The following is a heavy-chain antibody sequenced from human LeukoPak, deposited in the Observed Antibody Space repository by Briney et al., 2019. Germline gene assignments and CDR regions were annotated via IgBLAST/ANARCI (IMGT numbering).Heavy chain of an antibody. CDR3: ASGYYYDSSGYPNY. J-gene: IGHJ4*02. V-gene: IGHV4-34*01. D-gene: IGHD3-22*01. CDR1: GGSFSGYY. Sequence: SETLSLTCAVYGGSFSGYYWSWIRQPPGKGLEWIGEINHSGSANYNPSLKSRVTISVDTSKNQFSLKLSSVTAADTAVYYCASGYYYDSSGYPNYWGQGTLVTVSS. CDR2: INHSGSA.